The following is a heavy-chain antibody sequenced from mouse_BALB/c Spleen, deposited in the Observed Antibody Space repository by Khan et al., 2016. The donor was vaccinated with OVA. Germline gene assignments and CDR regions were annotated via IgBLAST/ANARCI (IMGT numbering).Heavy chain of an antibody. D-gene: IGHD2-14*01. Sequence: QIQLVQSGPELKKPGETVQISCKASGFTFTNYGMNWVRQAPGKGLKWMGWINTYTGEPTFTDDFKGRFAFSLETSASTAYLQINSIKNEDTATYFCARVRYNGTMDFWGQGTSVTVSS. CDR1: GFTFTNYG. J-gene: IGHJ4*01. V-gene: IGHV9-3-1*01. CDR3: ARVRYNGTMDF. CDR2: INTYTGEP.